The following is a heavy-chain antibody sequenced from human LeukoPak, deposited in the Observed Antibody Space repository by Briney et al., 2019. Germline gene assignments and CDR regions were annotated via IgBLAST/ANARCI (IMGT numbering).Heavy chain of an antibody. CDR1: GGSITSYN. CDR3: AREGDSSAWGDAFDI. V-gene: IGHV4-59*01. J-gene: IGHJ3*02. Sequence: PSETLSLTCTVSGGSITSYNWNWIRQPPGKGLEWIGSIYYSGNTNYNPSLKSRVTISVDTSKNQFSLKLSSVAAADTAVYYCAREGDSSAWGDAFDIWGQGTMVTVSS. CDR2: IYYSGNT. D-gene: IGHD3-22*01.